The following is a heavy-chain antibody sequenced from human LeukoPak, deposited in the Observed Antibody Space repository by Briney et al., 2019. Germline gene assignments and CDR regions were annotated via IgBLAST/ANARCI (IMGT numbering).Heavy chain of an antibody. CDR3: AKLLRPAFAGLYQPFGY. V-gene: IGHV7-4-1*02. CDR1: GYTFTSYA. Sequence: ASVKVSCKASGYTFTSYAMNWVRQAPGQGLEWMGWINTNTGNPTYAQGFTGRFVFSLDTSVSTAYLQISSLKAEDTAVYYCAKLLRPAFAGLYQPFGYWGQGTLVTVSS. CDR2: INTNTGNP. D-gene: IGHD1-7*01. J-gene: IGHJ4*02.